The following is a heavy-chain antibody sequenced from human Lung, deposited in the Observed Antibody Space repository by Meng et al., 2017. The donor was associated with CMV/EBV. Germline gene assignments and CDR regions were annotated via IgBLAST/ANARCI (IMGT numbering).Heavy chain of an antibody. CDR1: GDSIISANW. V-gene: IGHV4-4*02. J-gene: IGHJ4*02. D-gene: IGHD2-21*01. Sequence: LXCVVSGDSIISANWWSWVRQPPGKGLEWIGEMSHSGSSNYDPSLKSRVSISIDKSKNHFSLNLISVTAADTAVYYCARHMALAGSRGFDSWGQGTXVTGAS. CDR2: MSHSGSS. CDR3: ARHMALAGSRGFDS.